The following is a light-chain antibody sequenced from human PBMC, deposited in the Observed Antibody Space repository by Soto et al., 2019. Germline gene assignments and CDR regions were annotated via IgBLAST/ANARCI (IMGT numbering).Light chain of an antibody. Sequence: ETVMTQTPATLSVSPGDRATLSCRASQSISTNLAWYQQKPGQAPRLLIYDASTMATGIPARFSGSGSGTEFTLTISSLLSEDFAVYSCQQYNNWPLTFGGGTKVEIK. J-gene: IGKJ4*01. CDR1: QSISTN. V-gene: IGKV3D-15*01. CDR3: QQYNNWPLT. CDR2: DAS.